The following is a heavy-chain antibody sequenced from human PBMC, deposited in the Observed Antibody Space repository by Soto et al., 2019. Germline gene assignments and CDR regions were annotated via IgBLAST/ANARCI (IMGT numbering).Heavy chain of an antibody. CDR3: ARGINDFWSGYYPNYYYYMDV. V-gene: IGHV7-4-1*01. D-gene: IGHD3-3*01. CDR1: GYTFTSYA. J-gene: IGHJ6*03. CDR2: INTNTGNP. Sequence: GASVKVSCKASGYTFTSYAMNWVRQAPGQGLEWMGWINTNTGNPTYAQGFTGRFVFSLDTSVSTAYLQICSLKAEDTAVYYCARGINDFWSGYYPNYYYYMDVWGKGTTVTVSS.